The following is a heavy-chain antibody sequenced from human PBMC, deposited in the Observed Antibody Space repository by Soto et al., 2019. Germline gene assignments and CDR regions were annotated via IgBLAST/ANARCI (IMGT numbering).Heavy chain of an antibody. CDR1: GFTFSSYG. Sequence: GGSLRLSCAASGFTFSSYGMHWVRQAPGKGLEWVAVISYDGSNKYYADSVKGRFTISRDNSKNTLYLQMNSLRAEDTAVYYCAKDILDTAMVTEYYYYGMDGLGQGTTVTVSS. J-gene: IGHJ6*02. CDR2: ISYDGSNK. V-gene: IGHV3-30*18. D-gene: IGHD5-18*01. CDR3: AKDILDTAMVTEYYYYGMDG.